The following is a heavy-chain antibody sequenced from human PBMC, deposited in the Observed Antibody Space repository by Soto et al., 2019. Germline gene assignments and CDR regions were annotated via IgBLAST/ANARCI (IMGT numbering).Heavy chain of an antibody. CDR2: INSDGSST. V-gene: IGHV3-74*01. CDR3: AVAVAGPTAIGY. D-gene: IGHD6-19*01. CDR1: GFTFSSYW. J-gene: IGHJ4*02. Sequence: EVQLVESGGGLVQPGGSLRLSCAASGFTFSSYWMHWVRQAPGKGLVWVSRINSDGSSTSYADSVKGRFTISRDNAKKALQRQMNSLRAEDTAVYYCAVAVAGPTAIGYWGQGTLVTVSS.